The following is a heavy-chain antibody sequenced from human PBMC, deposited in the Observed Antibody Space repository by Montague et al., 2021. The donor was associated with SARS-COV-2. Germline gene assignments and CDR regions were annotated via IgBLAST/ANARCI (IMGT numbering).Heavy chain of an antibody. V-gene: IGHV3-11*06. D-gene: IGHD6-13*01. CDR3: VSHIAAAGIDY. CDR1: GFTFSDYY. Sequence: SLRLSCAASGFTFSDYYMSWIRQAPGKGLEWVSYINSSSSYTNYADSVKGRFTISRDNAKNSLYLQMNSLRAEDTAVYYCVSHIAAAGIDYWGQGTLVTVSS. CDR2: INSSSSYT. J-gene: IGHJ4*02.